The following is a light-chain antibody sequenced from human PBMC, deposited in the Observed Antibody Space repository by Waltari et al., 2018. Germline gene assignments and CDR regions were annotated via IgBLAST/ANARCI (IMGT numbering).Light chain of an antibody. J-gene: IGKJ4*01. CDR1: ENVNNY. V-gene: IGKV1-39*01. Sequence: DIQMTQSTSSLSASVGDRVTITCRASENVNNYLNWYQQKPGKAPKLLIYKASTLQSGVPSRFSGSGSGTDYTFTISSLQSEDVATYYCQHGYGTPLTFGGGTKVEIK. CDR2: KAS. CDR3: QHGYGTPLT.